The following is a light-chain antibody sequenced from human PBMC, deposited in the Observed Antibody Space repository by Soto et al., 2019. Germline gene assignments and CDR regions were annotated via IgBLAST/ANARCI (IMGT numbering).Light chain of an antibody. Sequence: EIVLTQSPGTLSLSPGERATLSCRASQTVSSGYLAWYQQKRGQAPRLLIYGASTRATGLPARFTGNGSGTGFTLTISSLQSEDFAVYYCQQYNNWPPQITFGQGTRLEI. CDR1: QTVSSGY. J-gene: IGKJ5*01. CDR2: GAS. V-gene: IGKV3-15*01. CDR3: QQYNNWPPQIT.